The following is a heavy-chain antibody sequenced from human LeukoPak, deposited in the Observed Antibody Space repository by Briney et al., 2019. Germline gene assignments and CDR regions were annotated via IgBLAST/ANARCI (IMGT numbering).Heavy chain of an antibody. CDR2: INHSGNT. CDR3: ARRGHCSSTSCYRMGGGGFDYYYYMDV. Sequence: PSETLSLTCAVYGGSFSGYYWSWIRQPPGKGLEWIGEINHSGNTNYNPSLKSRVTISVDTSKNQFSLKLSSVTAADTAVYYCARRGHCSSTSCYRMGGGGFDYYYYMDVWGKGTTVTVSS. D-gene: IGHD2-2*02. V-gene: IGHV4-34*01. CDR1: GGSFSGYY. J-gene: IGHJ6*03.